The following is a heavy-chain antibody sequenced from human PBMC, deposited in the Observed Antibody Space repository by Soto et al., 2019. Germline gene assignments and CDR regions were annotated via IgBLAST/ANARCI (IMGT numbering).Heavy chain of an antibody. CDR1: GFTFSSYS. V-gene: IGHV3-21*01. Sequence: GGSLRLSCAASGFTFSSYSMNWVRQAPGKGLEWVSSISSSSSYIYYADSVKGRFTISRDNAKNSLYLQMNSLRAEDTAVYYCARSIVVVPATSGADDYWGQGTLVTVSS. CDR2: ISSSSSYI. J-gene: IGHJ4*02. D-gene: IGHD2-2*01. CDR3: ARSIVVVPATSGADDY.